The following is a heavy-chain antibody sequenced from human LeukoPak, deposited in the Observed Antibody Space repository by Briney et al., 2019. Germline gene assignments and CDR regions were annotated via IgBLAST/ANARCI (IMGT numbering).Heavy chain of an antibody. J-gene: IGHJ3*02. CDR3: ARASRPMIVVVSVAFDI. Sequence: ASVKVSCKASGYTFTDYYMHWVRQAPGQGLEWMGWINPNSGGTNYAQKFQGRVTMTRDTSISTAYMELSRLRSDDTAAYYCARASRPMIVVVSVAFDIWGQGTMVTVSS. V-gene: IGHV1-2*02. D-gene: IGHD3-22*01. CDR1: GYTFTDYY. CDR2: INPNSGGT.